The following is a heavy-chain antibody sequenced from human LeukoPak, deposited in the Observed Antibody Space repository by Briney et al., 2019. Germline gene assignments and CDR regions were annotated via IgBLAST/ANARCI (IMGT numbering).Heavy chain of an antibody. CDR1: GGSFSGYY. Sequence: SETLSLTCAVYGGSFSGYYWSWIRQPPGKGLEWIGEINHSGSTNYNPSLKSRVTISVDTSKNQFSLKLSSVTAVDTAVYYCVRLSPVVITSYFDYWGQGTLVTVSS. D-gene: IGHD3-22*01. CDR2: INHSGST. J-gene: IGHJ4*02. CDR3: VRLSPVVITSYFDY. V-gene: IGHV4-34*01.